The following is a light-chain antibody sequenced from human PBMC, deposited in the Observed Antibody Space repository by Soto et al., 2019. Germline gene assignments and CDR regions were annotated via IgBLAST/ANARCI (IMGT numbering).Light chain of an antibody. CDR3: QQYNSYSPIT. J-gene: IGKJ1*01. CDR2: KAS. V-gene: IGKV1-5*03. Sequence: DIQMTQSPSTLSASVGVRVTITCRASQSISSWLAWYQQKPGKAPKLLIYKASSLESGVPSRFSGSGSGTEFTLTISSLQPDDFATYYCQQYNSYSPITFGQGTKV. CDR1: QSISSW.